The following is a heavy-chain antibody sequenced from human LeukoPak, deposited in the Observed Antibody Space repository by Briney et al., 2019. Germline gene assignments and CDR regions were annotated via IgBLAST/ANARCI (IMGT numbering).Heavy chain of an antibody. CDR3: ARGPNSNWSGLDF. CDR1: GFSFSGHW. J-gene: IGHJ4*02. CDR2: ISPTGSTT. V-gene: IGHV3-74*01. D-gene: IGHD6-6*01. Sequence: GGSLRLSCTASGFSFSGHWMHWARKLPGKGLVWVSRISPTGSTTSYADSVKGRFTVSRDNAKNTLYLQVNNLRAEDTAVYYCARGPNSNWSGLDFWGQGTLLTVSS.